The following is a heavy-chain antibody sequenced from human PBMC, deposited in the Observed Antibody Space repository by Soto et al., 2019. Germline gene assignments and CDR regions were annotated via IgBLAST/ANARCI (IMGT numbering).Heavy chain of an antibody. CDR3: ARGVNRDYYYYMDV. Sequence: SETLSLTCTVSGGSISSGGYYWSWIRQHPGKGLDWIGYIYYSGSTYYNPSLKRRVTISVDTSKNQFSLKLSSVTAADTAVYYCARGVNRDYYYYMDVWGKGTTVTVSS. J-gene: IGHJ6*03. CDR1: GGSISSGGYY. V-gene: IGHV4-31*03. CDR2: IYYSGST. D-gene: IGHD3-3*01.